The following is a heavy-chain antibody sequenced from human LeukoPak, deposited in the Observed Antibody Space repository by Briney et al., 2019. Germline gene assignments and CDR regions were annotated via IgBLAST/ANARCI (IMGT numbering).Heavy chain of an antibody. V-gene: IGHV7-4-1*02. Sequence: ASVKVSCKASGYSFTSQAINWVRQAPGQGLEWMGWINTNTGNPTYAQGFTGRFVFSLDTSVSTAYLQISSLKAEDTAVYYCAREMRYYDSSGYPGHWGQGTLVTVSS. D-gene: IGHD3-22*01. J-gene: IGHJ4*02. CDR3: AREMRYYDSSGYPGH. CDR2: INTNTGNP. CDR1: GYSFTSQA.